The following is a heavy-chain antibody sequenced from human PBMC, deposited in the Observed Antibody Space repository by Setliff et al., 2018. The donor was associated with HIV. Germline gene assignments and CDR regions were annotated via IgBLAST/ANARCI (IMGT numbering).Heavy chain of an antibody. CDR3: AKGLSAFPPHGGFDK. CDR2: GRSKANSYTT. Sequence: TGGSLRLSCAASGFIFSDYHMDWVRQAPGKGLEWVGRGRSKANSYTTEYAASVGGRFTISRDDPTNSVHLQMSSLRAEDTAVYYCAKGLSAFPPHGGFDKWGQGTMVTVSS. J-gene: IGHJ3*02. CDR1: GFIFSDYH. V-gene: IGHV3-72*01. D-gene: IGHD3-3*02.